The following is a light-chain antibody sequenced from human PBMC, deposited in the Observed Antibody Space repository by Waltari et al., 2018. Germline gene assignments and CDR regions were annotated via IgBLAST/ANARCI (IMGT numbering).Light chain of an antibody. CDR3: CSYTSASTLGV. CDR1: TRELGGYVY. Sequence: QSALTQPASVSGSPGQSITIPCTGTTRELGGYVYVSWYQQYPGTAPKCQIYDVIYRPSGVSNRFSGSKSGNTASLTISGLQAEDEANYYCCSYTSASTLGVFGGGTKLTVL. V-gene: IGLV2-14*03. J-gene: IGLJ3*02. CDR2: DVI.